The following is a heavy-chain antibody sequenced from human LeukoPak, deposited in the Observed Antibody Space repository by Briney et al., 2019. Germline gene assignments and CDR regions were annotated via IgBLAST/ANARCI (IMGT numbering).Heavy chain of an antibody. V-gene: IGHV4-39*01. CDR2: IYYSGST. J-gene: IGHJ4*02. Sequence: SETLSLTCTVSGGSISSGSYYWGWIRQPPGKGLEWIGSIYYSGSTYYNPSLKSRVTISADTSKSQFSLRLSSVTAADTAVYYCARQGRGIQLQTYFDYWGQGTLVTVSS. CDR1: GGSISSGSYY. CDR3: ARQGRGIQLQTYFDY. D-gene: IGHD2-2*01.